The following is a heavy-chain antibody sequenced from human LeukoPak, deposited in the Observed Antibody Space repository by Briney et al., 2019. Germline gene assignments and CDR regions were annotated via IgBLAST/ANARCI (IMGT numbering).Heavy chain of an antibody. V-gene: IGHV3-7*03. CDR2: IKQDGSEK. J-gene: IGHJ6*02. CDR3: ARARGYSGYESRYYYYGMDV. CDR1: GFTFGSYW. D-gene: IGHD5-12*01. Sequence: GGSLRLSCAASGFTFGSYWMTWVRQAPGKGLEWVANIKQDGSEKYYVDSVKGRFTISRDNAKNSLYLQMNSLRAEDTAVYYCARARGYSGYESRYYYYGMDVWGQGTTVTVSS.